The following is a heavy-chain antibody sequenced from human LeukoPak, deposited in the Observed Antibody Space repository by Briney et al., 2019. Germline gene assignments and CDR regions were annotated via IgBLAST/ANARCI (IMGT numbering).Heavy chain of an antibody. Sequence: GALRLPCAASGFTFSSYWMSWVRQAPGKGLEWVAHIKQDGREKYYVDSVKGPFTISRDNAKNSLYLQMNSLRAEDTAVYYCAMSWDYWGQGTLVTVSS. V-gene: IGHV3-7*01. CDR2: IKQDGREK. CDR1: GFTFSSYW. CDR3: AMSWDY. J-gene: IGHJ4*02.